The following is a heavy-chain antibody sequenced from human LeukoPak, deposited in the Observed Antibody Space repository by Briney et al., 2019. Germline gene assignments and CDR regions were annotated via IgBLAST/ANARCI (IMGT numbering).Heavy chain of an antibody. Sequence: PGGSLRLSCAASGFTFISYGMHWVRQAPGKGLEWVAFIRYDGSNKYYADSVKGRFTISRDNSKNTLYLQMNSLRAEDTAVYYCAKGPLQAAMSLVDVWGKGSTVTVSS. V-gene: IGHV3-30*02. CDR1: GFTFISYG. J-gene: IGHJ6*04. D-gene: IGHD2-2*01. CDR2: IRYDGSNK. CDR3: AKGPLQAAMSLVDV.